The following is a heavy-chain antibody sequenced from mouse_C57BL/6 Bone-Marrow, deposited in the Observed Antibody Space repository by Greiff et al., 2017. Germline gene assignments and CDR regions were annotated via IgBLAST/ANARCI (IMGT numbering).Heavy chain of an antibody. CDR3: ARRATTVVASFDY. D-gene: IGHD1-1*01. J-gene: IGHJ2*01. Sequence: EVQLQQSGPVLVKPGASVKMSCKASGYTFTDYYMNWVKQSHGKSLEWIGVINPYNGGTSYNQKFKGKATLTVDKSSSTAYMELNSLTSEDSAVYYGARRATTVVASFDYWGQGTTLTVSS. CDR2: INPYNGGT. V-gene: IGHV1-19*01. CDR1: GYTFTDYY.